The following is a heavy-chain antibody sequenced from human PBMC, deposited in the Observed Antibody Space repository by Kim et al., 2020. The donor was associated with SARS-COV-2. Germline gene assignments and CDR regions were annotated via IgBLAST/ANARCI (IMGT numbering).Heavy chain of an antibody. Sequence: TPSNPSLKSRVTISVDKPKNQFSLTLSSVTAADTAVYYCARDRGGMAFDIWGQGTMVTVSS. D-gene: IGHD3-10*01. V-gene: IGHV4-4*02. CDR3: ARDRGGMAFDI. CDR2: T. J-gene: IGHJ3*02.